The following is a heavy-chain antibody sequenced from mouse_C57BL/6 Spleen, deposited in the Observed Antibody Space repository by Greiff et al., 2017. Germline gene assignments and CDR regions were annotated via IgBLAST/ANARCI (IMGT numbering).Heavy chain of an antibody. D-gene: IGHD3-2*02. CDR2: INPSDSET. V-gene: IGHV1-52*01. CDR3: AKGGRQLRLLDY. CDR1: GYTFTSYW. Sequence: QVQLQQPGAELVRPGSSVKLSCKASGYTFTSYWMHWVKQRPIQGLEWIGNINPSDSETHYNQTFKDKATLTVATSASTAYMQLSSLPSDDSAVYYGAKGGRQLRLLDYWGQGTTLTVSS. J-gene: IGHJ2*01.